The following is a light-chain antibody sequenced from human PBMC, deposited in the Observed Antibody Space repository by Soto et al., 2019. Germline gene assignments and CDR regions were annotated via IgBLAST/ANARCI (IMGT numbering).Light chain of an antibody. V-gene: IGLV2-14*01. CDR2: DVS. Sequence: QPASVSGSPGQSITISCTGTSSDVGGYNYVSWYQQHPGKAPKLMIYDVSNRPSGVSNRISGSKSGNTASLTISGLQAEDEADYYCSSYTSSSTQVFGGGTKLTVL. J-gene: IGLJ2*01. CDR3: SSYTSSSTQV. CDR1: SSDVGGYNY.